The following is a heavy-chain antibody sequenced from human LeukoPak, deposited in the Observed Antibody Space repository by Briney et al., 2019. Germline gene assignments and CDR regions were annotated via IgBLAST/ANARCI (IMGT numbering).Heavy chain of an antibody. CDR3: ARDGGGFHDYVWGNYRHTLDH. V-gene: IGHV3-33*01. CDR1: GFTFSSYG. D-gene: IGHD3-16*02. CDR2: IWYDGSNK. Sequence: GGSLRLSCAASGFTFSSYGMHWVRQAPGKGLEWVAVIWYDGSNKYYADSVKGRFTISRDNSKNTLYLQMNSLRAEDTAVYYCARDGGGFHDYVWGNYRHTLDHWGQGTLVTVSS. J-gene: IGHJ4*02.